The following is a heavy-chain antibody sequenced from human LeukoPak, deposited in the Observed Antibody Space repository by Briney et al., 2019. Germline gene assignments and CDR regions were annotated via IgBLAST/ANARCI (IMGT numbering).Heavy chain of an antibody. Sequence: PSETLSLTCSVSGDSVSRSDSYWDWIRQPPGKGLEWIGTIYFSGRTYYSPSLKSRVTISVDTSKNQFSLKLSSVTAADTAVYYCARIPMAGTYYYYYMDVWGKGTTVTVSS. J-gene: IGHJ6*03. V-gene: IGHV4-39*07. CDR1: GDSVSRSDSY. D-gene: IGHD6-19*01. CDR2: IYFSGRT. CDR3: ARIPMAGTYYYYYMDV.